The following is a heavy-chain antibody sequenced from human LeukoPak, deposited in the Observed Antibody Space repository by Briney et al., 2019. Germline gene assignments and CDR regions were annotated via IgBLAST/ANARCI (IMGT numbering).Heavy chain of an antibody. D-gene: IGHD4/OR15-4a*01. Sequence: ASVRVSCKASGYTFTGFYMHWVRQAPGQGLDWMGWIDPYSGATNYAQKFQGRVTMTRDTSTSTVYMELSSLRSEDTAVYYCASGAANEADYWGQGTLVTVSS. CDR2: IDPYSGAT. CDR3: ASGAANEADY. J-gene: IGHJ4*02. CDR1: GYTFTGFY. V-gene: IGHV1-2*02.